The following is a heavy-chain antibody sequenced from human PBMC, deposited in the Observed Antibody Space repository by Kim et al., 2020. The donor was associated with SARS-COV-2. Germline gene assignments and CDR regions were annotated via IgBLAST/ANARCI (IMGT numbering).Heavy chain of an antibody. V-gene: IGHV1-46*01. CDR3: ARVAGDYYGSGSYDY. Sequence: QKFQGRVTMTRDTSTSTVYMELSSLRSEDTAVYYCARVAGDYYGSGSYDYWGQGTLVTVSS. J-gene: IGHJ4*02. D-gene: IGHD3-10*01.